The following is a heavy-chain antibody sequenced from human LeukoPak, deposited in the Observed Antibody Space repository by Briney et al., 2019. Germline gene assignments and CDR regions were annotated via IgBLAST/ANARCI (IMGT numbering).Heavy chain of an antibody. CDR1: GLTFSEHD. D-gene: IGHD2-15*01. J-gene: IGHJ2*01. CDR3: AREVNCGGSCWYFGL. CDR2: ITRSSSYT. Sequence: PGGSLRLSCAASGLTFSEHDMSWVRQAPGMGLEWVSYITRSSSYTNYVDSVKGRFSISRDNAKNSLYLQMNSLRAEDTAVYYCAREVNCGGSCWYFGLGGRGTLVTVSS. V-gene: IGHV3-11*05.